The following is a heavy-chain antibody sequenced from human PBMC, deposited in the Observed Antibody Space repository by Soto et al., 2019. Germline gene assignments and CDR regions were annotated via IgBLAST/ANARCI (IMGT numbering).Heavy chain of an antibody. CDR2: FDPEDGER. J-gene: IGHJ5*02. CDR3: ATGSYNWNDGGFDP. CDR1: GYTLTELS. Sequence: QVQLVQSGAEVKKPGASVKVSCKVSGYTLTELSMHWVRQAPGKGLEWMGGFDPEDGERIYAQKFQGRVTMTEDTSTNTAYMELSSLRSEDTAAYYCATGSYNWNDGGFDPWGQGTLATVSS. D-gene: IGHD1-1*01. V-gene: IGHV1-24*01.